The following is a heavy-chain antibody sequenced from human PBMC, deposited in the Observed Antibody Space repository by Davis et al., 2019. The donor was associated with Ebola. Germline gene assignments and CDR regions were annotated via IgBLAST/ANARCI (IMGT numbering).Heavy chain of an antibody. CDR1: GYTFTSYY. D-gene: IGHD3-3*01. CDR2: INPSGGST. V-gene: IGHV1-46*01. Sequence: ASVPVSCKASGYTFTSYYMHWVRQAPGQGLEWMGIINPSGGSTSYAQKFQGRVTMTRDTSTSTVYMELSSLRSEDTAVYYCASDKSPLHTIFGVVINNRPYYFDYWGQGTLVTVSS. CDR3: ASDKSPLHTIFGVVINNRPYYFDY. J-gene: IGHJ4*02.